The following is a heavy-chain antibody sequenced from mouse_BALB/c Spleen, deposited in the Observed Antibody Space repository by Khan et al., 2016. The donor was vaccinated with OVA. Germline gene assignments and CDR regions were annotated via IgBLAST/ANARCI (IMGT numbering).Heavy chain of an antibody. CDR2: INPRSGYT. CDR3: ARRTTAYAMDY. CDR1: GYTFTSNT. V-gene: IGHV1-4*01. D-gene: IGHD1-2*01. Sequence: QVQLKESGAEPARPGASVKMSCTASGYTFTSNTMHWVRQRPGQGLEWIGYINPRSGYTNYNQKFNDKATLTADKSSSKAYMQLSSLTSEDSAVYYCARRTTAYAMDYWGQGTSVTVSS. J-gene: IGHJ4*01.